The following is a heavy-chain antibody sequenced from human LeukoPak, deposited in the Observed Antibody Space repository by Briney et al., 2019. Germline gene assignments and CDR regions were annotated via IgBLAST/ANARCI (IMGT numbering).Heavy chain of an antibody. D-gene: IGHD3-10*01. Sequence: PGGSLRLSCAASGFTFSSYWMSWVRQAPGKGLEWVANIKQDGSEKYYVDSVKGRFTISRDNAKNSLYLQMNSLRAEDTAVYYCASQTITYGSGSPPGLYYYYYYMDVWGKGTTVTVSS. J-gene: IGHJ6*03. CDR3: ASQTITYGSGSPPGLYYYYYYMDV. V-gene: IGHV3-7*01. CDR1: GFTFSSYW. CDR2: IKQDGSEK.